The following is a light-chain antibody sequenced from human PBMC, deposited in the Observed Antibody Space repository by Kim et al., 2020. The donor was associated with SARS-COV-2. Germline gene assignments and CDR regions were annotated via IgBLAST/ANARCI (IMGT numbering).Light chain of an antibody. CDR1: QSISNW. J-gene: IGKJ2*01. CDR2: DAS. V-gene: IGKV1-5*01. CDR3: QKYDGY. Sequence: SPLSASVGDRVTLTCRASQSISNWLAWYQQKPGNAPKLLIYDASTLESGVPSRFSGSGSGTDFTLTISSLRPDDSATYYCQKYDGYFGQGTKLEI.